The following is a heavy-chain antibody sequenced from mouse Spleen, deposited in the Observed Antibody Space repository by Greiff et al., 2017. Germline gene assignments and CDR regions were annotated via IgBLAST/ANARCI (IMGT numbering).Heavy chain of an antibody. Sequence: QVQLQQPGAELVKPGASVKMSCKASGYTFTSYWITWVKQRPGQGLEWIGDIYPGSGSTNYNEKFKSKATLTVDTSSSTAYMQLSSLTSEDSAVYYCAKNPSGTSYAMDYWGQGTSVTVSS. CDR2: IYPGSGST. CDR3: AKNPSGTSYAMDY. CDR1: GYTFTSYW. J-gene: IGHJ4*01. D-gene: IGHD4-1*01. V-gene: IGHV1-55*01.